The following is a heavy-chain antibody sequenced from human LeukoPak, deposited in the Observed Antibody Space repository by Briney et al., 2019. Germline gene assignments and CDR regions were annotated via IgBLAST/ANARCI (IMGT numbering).Heavy chain of an antibody. CDR2: ISWNSGSI. J-gene: IGHJ4*02. D-gene: IGHD3-22*01. Sequence: GRSLRLSCAASGFTFDDYAMHWVRQAPGKGLEWVSGISWNSGSIGYADSVKGRFTISRDNAKNSLYLQMNSLRAEDTALYYCAKDTASSGYYLRPYYFDYWGQGTLVTVSS. CDR1: GFTFDDYA. V-gene: IGHV3-9*01. CDR3: AKDTASSGYYLRPYYFDY.